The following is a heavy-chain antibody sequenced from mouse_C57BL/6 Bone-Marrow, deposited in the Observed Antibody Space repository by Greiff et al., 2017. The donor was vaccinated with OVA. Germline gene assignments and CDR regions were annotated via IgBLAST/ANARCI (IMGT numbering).Heavy chain of an antibody. J-gene: IGHJ2*01. CDR3: TRRGGSSCDY. CDR1: GYTFTDYE. V-gene: IGHV1-15*01. D-gene: IGHD1-1*01. Sequence: VKLMESGAELVRPGASVTLSCKASGYTFTDYEMHWVKQTPVHGLEWIGAIDPETGGTAYNQKFQGKAILTADKSSSTAYMELRSLTSEDSAVYYCTRRGGSSCDYWGQGTTLTVSS. CDR2: IDPETGGT.